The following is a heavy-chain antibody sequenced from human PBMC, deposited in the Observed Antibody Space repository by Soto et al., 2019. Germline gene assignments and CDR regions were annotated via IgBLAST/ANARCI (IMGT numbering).Heavy chain of an antibody. Sequence: SETLSLTCAVSDYSISSGYYWGCVRQPPGKGLEWIGSVYHSGNTFYNPSLKSRVTISIDTSRNQVSLKLSSVTAADTAIYYCARVSYCSTTSCYSGDSYYFDYWGRGTLVTVSS. CDR2: VYHSGNT. D-gene: IGHD2-2*01. V-gene: IGHV4-38-2*01. J-gene: IGHJ4*02. CDR3: ARVSYCSTTSCYSGDSYYFDY. CDR1: DYSISSGYY.